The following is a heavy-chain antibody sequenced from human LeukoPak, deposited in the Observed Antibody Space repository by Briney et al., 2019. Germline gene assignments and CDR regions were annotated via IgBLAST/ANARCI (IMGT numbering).Heavy chain of an antibody. D-gene: IGHD3-10*01. CDR3: ARGDTMVRGVIITPYPFDY. V-gene: IGHV1-2*06. CDR2: INPNSGGT. J-gene: IGHJ4*02. CDR1: GYTFIGYY. Sequence: GASVKVSCKASGYTFIGYYIHWVRQGPGQGLEWMGRINPNSGGTNYAQKFQGRVTMTRDTSISTAYMELSRLRSDDTAVYYCARGDTMVRGVIITPYPFDYWGQGTLVTVSS.